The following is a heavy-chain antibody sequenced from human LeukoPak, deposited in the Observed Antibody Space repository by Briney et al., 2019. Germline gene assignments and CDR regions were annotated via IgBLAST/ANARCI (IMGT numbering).Heavy chain of an antibody. Sequence: SETLSLTCAVYGGSFSGYYWSWIRQPPGKGLEWIGEINHSGSTNYNPSLKSRVTISVDKSKNQFSLKLSSVTAADTAVYYCARDRYYYDSSGVDAFDIWGQGTMVTVSS. V-gene: IGHV4-34*01. CDR3: ARDRYYYDSSGVDAFDI. J-gene: IGHJ3*02. CDR2: INHSGST. CDR1: GGSFSGYY. D-gene: IGHD3-22*01.